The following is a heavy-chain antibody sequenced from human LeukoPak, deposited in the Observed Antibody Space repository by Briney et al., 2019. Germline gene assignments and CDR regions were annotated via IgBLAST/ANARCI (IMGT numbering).Heavy chain of an antibody. CDR2: IYTSGST. Sequence: WETLSLTCTVSGGSFSRYYGSWMRQPPGKGLEWTGNIYTSGSTNYNPSLNSQVTISVDTSKNQFSLKLSSVTAAGTAVYYWAIWTFAWLLPRPNWFDPCGQGTLVTVSS. CDR1: GGSFSRYY. CDR3: AIWTFAWLLPRPNWFDP. J-gene: IGHJ5*02. V-gene: IGHV4-4*09. D-gene: IGHD3-22*01.